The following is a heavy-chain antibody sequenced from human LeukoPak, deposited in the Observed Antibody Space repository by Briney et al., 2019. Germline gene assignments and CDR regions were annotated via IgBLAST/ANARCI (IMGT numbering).Heavy chain of an antibody. CDR1: GFTFDDYA. CDR2: ISWNSGSI. D-gene: IGHD3-10*01. J-gene: IGHJ3*02. V-gene: IGHV3-9*01. CDR3: ASVLLWFGELLPDAFDI. Sequence: PGGSLRLSCAASGFTFDDYAMHWVRQAPGKGLEWVSGISWNSGSIGYADSVKGRFTISRDNAKNSLYLQMNSLRAEDTALYYCASVLLWFGELLPDAFDIWGQGTMVTVSS.